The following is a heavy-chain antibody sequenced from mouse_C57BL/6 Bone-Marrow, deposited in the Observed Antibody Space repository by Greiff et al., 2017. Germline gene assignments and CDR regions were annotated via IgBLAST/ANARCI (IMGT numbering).Heavy chain of an antibody. CDR3: ARRGRLLLRRGAMDY. Sequence: EVQLQQSGPELVKPGASVKIPCKASGYTFTDYNMDWVKQSHGKSLEWIGDINPNNGGTIYNQKFKGKATLTGDKSSSTAYMELRSLTSEDTAVYYCARRGRLLLRRGAMDYWGQGTSVTGSS. J-gene: IGHJ4*01. D-gene: IGHD1-1*01. CDR2: INPNNGGT. V-gene: IGHV1-18*01. CDR1: GYTFTDYN.